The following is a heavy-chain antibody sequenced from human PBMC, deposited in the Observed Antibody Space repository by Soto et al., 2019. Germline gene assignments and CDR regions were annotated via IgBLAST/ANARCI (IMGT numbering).Heavy chain of an antibody. CDR2: ISGSGGST. CDR3: AKDVEPGSGSYYDYFDY. V-gene: IGHV3-23*01. J-gene: IGHJ4*02. CDR1: GFTFSSYA. Sequence: GGSLRLSCAASGFTFSSYAMSWVRQAPGKGLEWVSAISGSGGSTYYADSVKGRFTISRDNSKNTLYLQMNSLRAEDTAVYYCAKDVEPGSGSYYDYFDYWGQGTLVTVSS. D-gene: IGHD1-26*01.